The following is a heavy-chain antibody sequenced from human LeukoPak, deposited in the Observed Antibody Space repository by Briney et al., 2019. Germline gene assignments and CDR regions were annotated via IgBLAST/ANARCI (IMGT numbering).Heavy chain of an antibody. Sequence: SVKVSCKASGGTFSSYAISWVRQAPGQGLEWMGGIIPIFGTANYAQKFQGRVTITADESTSTAYMELSSLRSEDTAVYYCAKDRSHALGPVAGTVWGQGTLVTVSS. J-gene: IGHJ4*02. CDR3: AKDRSHALGPVAGTV. CDR2: IIPIFGTA. CDR1: GGTFSSYA. D-gene: IGHD6-19*01. V-gene: IGHV1-69*13.